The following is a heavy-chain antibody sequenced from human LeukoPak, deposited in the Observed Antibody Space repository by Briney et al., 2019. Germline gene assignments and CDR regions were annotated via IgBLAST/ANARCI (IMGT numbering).Heavy chain of an antibody. CDR2: ISSSSYI. CDR3: AREGDAYTTPFDY. Sequence: PGGSLRLSCAASGFTFSTYSMNWVRQAPGKGLEWVSSISSSSYIYYADSVEGRFTISRDNAKNSLYLQMNSLRAEDTAVYYCAREGDAYTTPFDYWGQGTLVTVSS. V-gene: IGHV3-21*01. J-gene: IGHJ4*02. CDR1: GFTFSTYS. D-gene: IGHD5-24*01.